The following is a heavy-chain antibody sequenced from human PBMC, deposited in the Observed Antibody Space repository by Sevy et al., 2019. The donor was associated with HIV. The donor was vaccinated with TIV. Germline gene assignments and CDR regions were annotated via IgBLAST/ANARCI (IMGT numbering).Heavy chain of an antibody. D-gene: IGHD2-2*01. Sequence: ASVKVSCKASGGTFSSYAISWVRQAPGQGLEWMGGIIPIFGTANYAQKFQGRVTITADESTSTAYMELSSLRSEDTAAYYCARINDIVVVPAAPRGWFDPWGQGTLVTVSS. V-gene: IGHV1-69*13. CDR3: ARINDIVVVPAAPRGWFDP. J-gene: IGHJ5*02. CDR2: IIPIFGTA. CDR1: GGTFSSYA.